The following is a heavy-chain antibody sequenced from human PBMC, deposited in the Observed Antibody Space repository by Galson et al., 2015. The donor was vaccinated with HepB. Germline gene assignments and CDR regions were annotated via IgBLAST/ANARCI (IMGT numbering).Heavy chain of an antibody. CDR2: INTDNGDP. Sequence: SVKVSCKGSGYIFNTYAMNWVRQAPGQGPEWMGWINTDNGDPYYAQGFTGRFVFALDSSIRTTYPEINHLEAKDTAIYYCAREGAKIGSRIYGMDVWGQGTTVTVSS. CDR1: GYIFNTYA. CDR3: AREGAKIGSRIYGMDV. J-gene: IGHJ6*02. V-gene: IGHV7-4-1*02. D-gene: IGHD2/OR15-2a*01.